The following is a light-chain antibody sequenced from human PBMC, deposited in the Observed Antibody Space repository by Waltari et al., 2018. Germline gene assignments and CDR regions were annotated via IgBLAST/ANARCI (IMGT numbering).Light chain of an antibody. J-gene: IGLJ2*01. CDR3: SSYAGSNIV. Sequence: QSSLTQPPSASGSPGQSVPISCPGTSIHVGGYTYVSWYQQPPGKAPKLMSYSVSKRPSGVPERFAGSKSGNTAYLTVSWFQAEDEAGYYCSSYAGSNIVFGGGTKLTVL. V-gene: IGLV2-8*01. CDR1: SIHVGGYTY. CDR2: SVS.